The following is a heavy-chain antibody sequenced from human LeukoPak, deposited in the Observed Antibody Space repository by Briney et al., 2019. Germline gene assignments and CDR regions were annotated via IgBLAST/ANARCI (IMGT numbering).Heavy chain of an antibody. CDR1: GGSISSHY. CDR3: AREEGYYDTSGQYYYYYMDV. CDR2: IYYSGST. Sequence: SETLSLTCTVSGGSISSHYWSWIRQPPGKGLEWIGDIYYSGSTNYNPSLKGRVTISVDTSKNQFSLKLSSVTAADTAVYYCAREEGYYDTSGQYYYYYMDVWGKGTTVTVSS. J-gene: IGHJ6*03. V-gene: IGHV4-59*11. D-gene: IGHD3-22*01.